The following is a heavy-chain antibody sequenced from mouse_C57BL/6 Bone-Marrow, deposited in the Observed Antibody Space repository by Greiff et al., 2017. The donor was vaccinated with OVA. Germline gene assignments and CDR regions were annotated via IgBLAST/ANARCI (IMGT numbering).Heavy chain of an antibody. Sequence: EVKVVESGGGLVKPGGSLKLSCAASGFTFSSYAMSWVRQTPEKRLEWVATISDGGSYTYYPDNVKGRFTISRDNAKNNLYLQMSHLKSEDTAMYYCARYDYGAWFAYWGQGTLVTVSA. V-gene: IGHV5-4*03. CDR2: ISDGGSYT. D-gene: IGHD2-4*01. CDR1: GFTFSSYA. CDR3: ARYDYGAWFAY. J-gene: IGHJ3*01.